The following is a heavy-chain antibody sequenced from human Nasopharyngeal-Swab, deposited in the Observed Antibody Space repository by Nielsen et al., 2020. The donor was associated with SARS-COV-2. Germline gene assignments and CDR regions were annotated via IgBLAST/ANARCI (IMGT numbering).Heavy chain of an antibody. CDR1: GFTFSSYA. V-gene: IGHV3-30*02. CDR2: IRYDGSDY. CDR3: ARQDSSAYYYVFNY. J-gene: IGHJ4*02. Sequence: LPCAASGFTFSSYAMNRVRQAPGKGLEWVAFIRYDGSDYYYADSVEGRFTISRDNSKNTLYLQLNSLRAEDTAVYYCARQDSSAYYYVFNYWGQGTLVTVSS. D-gene: IGHD3-22*01.